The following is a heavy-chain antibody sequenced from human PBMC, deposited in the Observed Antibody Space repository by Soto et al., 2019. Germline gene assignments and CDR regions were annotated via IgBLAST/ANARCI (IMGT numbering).Heavy chain of an antibody. Sequence: QVQLVQSGAEVKKPGSSVKVSCTASGGSLRNSVISWVRQAPAQRLEWMGGAIPILGTANYAQKFQGRVTMASDEATSTAHMDLSRLSPDDTAVYYCARLGHPGHWGPGTRVIVSS. CDR3: ARLGHPGH. J-gene: IGHJ4*02. V-gene: IGHV1-69*01. CDR2: AIPILGTA. CDR1: GGSLRNSV.